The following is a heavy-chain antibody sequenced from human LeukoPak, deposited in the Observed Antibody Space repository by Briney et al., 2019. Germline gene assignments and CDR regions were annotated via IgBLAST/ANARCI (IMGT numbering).Heavy chain of an antibody. CDR3: ARERTPGSGYGVDY. V-gene: IGHV1-69*13. D-gene: IGHD6-25*01. CDR2: IIPIFGTA. Sequence: GASVKVSCKASGGTFSSYAISWVRQALGQGLEWMGGIIPIFGTANYAQKFQGRVTITADESTSTAYMELSSLRSEDTAVYYCARERTPGSGYGVDYWGQGTVVTVSS. J-gene: IGHJ4*02. CDR1: GGTFSSYA.